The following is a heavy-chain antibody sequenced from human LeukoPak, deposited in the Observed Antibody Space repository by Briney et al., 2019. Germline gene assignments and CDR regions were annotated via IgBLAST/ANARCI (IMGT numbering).Heavy chain of an antibody. CDR3: ARDYSSWYDY. J-gene: IGHJ4*02. CDR1: GFTLSSYW. CDR2: ISSSSSTI. Sequence: GGSLRLSCAASGFTLSSYWMSWVRQAPGKGLEWVSYISSSSSTIYYADSVKGRFTISRDNARNSLYLQMNSLRAEDTAVYYCARDYSSWYDYWGQGTLVTVSS. D-gene: IGHD6-13*01. V-gene: IGHV3-48*01.